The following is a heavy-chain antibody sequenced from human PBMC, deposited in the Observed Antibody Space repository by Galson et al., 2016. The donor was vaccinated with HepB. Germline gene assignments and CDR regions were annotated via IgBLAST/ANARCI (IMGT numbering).Heavy chain of an antibody. CDR2: IWNDGSNQ. Sequence: SLRLSCAASGFIFSSYGMHWVRQAPGKGLEWVAVIWNDGSNQYYVDSAKGRFTISRDNSKNTLYLQMNSLRAEDTAVYYCARDNCINAICYTGWFDYWGQGTQVTVSS. CDR1: GFIFSSYG. V-gene: IGHV3-33*01. J-gene: IGHJ5*01. D-gene: IGHD2-8*01. CDR3: ARDNCINAICYTGWFDY.